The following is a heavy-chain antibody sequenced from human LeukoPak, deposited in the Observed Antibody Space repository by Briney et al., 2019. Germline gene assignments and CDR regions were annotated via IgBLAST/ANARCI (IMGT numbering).Heavy chain of an antibody. V-gene: IGHV3-48*03. CDR2: ISSSGSTI. Sequence: PGGSLRLSCAASGFTFSSYEMNWVRQAPGKGLEWVSYISSSGSTIYYADSVKGRFTISRVNAKNSLYLQMNSLRAEDTAVYYCARDIAAAGTGWFDPWGQGTLVTVSS. CDR1: GFTFSSYE. D-gene: IGHD6-13*01. J-gene: IGHJ5*02. CDR3: ARDIAAAGTGWFDP.